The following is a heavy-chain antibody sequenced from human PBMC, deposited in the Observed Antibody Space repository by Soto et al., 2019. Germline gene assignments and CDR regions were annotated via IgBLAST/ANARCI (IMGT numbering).Heavy chain of an antibody. CDR3: AREWKAAGPIYYFDY. J-gene: IGHJ4*02. CDR1: GYRFTSYD. CDR2: MNPNSGNT. V-gene: IGHV1-8*01. Sequence: ASVKLSCTASGYRFTSYDINWVRQATGQGLEWMGWMNPNSGNTGYAQKFQGRVTMTRNTSISTAYMELSSLRSEDTAVYYCAREWKAAGPIYYFDYWGQGTLVTVSS. D-gene: IGHD6-13*01.